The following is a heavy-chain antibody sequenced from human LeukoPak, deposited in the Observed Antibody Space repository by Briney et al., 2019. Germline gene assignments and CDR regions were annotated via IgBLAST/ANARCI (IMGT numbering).Heavy chain of an antibody. CDR3: ARSRLVISLPTQFYFDS. D-gene: IGHD6-6*01. Sequence: ASVKVSCKASGYDFLQYYIHWVRQAPGQGLEWTGIINPGGGRTTYAQKFQGRATMTRDTSTDTLYMELSSLKSEDTATYYCARSRLVISLPTQFYFDSWGQGTLITVSS. CDR1: GYDFLQYY. CDR2: INPGGGRT. J-gene: IGHJ4*02. V-gene: IGHV1-46*01.